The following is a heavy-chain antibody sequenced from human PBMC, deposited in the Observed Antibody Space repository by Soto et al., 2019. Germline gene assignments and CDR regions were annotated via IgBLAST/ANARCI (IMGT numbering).Heavy chain of an antibody. Sequence: ASVKVSCKASGYTFTNFGISWVRQAPGQGLEWMGWISAYNGNTNYAQNFQGRVTMTTDTSTSTAYMELRSLRSDDTAVYYCARDWWLGDSYGMDVWGQGNTVTVSS. V-gene: IGHV1-18*01. CDR3: ARDWWLGDSYGMDV. CDR1: GYTFTNFG. J-gene: IGHJ6*02. D-gene: IGHD3-10*01. CDR2: ISAYNGNT.